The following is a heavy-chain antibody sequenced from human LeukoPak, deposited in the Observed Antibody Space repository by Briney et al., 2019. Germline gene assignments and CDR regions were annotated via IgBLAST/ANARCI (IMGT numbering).Heavy chain of an antibody. D-gene: IGHD2-15*01. J-gene: IGHJ4*02. Sequence: ASVKVSCKASGYIFTNYDINWVRQAAGQGLEWMGWMNPNSGNTGYAQKFQGRVTMTRNTSISTAYMELSSLRSEDTAVYYCARAGGYCGRISCPYYFDYWGQGSLVAVSS. V-gene: IGHV1-8*02. CDR1: GYIFTNYD. CDR2: MNPNSGNT. CDR3: ARAGGYCGRISCPYYFDY.